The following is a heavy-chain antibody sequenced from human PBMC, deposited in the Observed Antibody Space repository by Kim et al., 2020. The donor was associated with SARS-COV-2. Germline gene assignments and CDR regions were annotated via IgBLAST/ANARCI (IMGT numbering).Heavy chain of an antibody. V-gene: IGHV4-31*03. CDR3: ATYYGSGSYPWWWLGPPNAFDI. J-gene: IGHJ3*02. CDR1: GGSISSGGYY. Sequence: SETLSLTCTVSGGSISSGGYYWSWIRQHPGKGLEWIGYIYYSGSTYYNPSLKSRVTISVDTSKNQFSLKLSSVTAADTAVYYCATYYGSGSYPWWWLGPPNAFDIWGQGAMVTVSS. D-gene: IGHD3-10*01. CDR2: IYYSGST.